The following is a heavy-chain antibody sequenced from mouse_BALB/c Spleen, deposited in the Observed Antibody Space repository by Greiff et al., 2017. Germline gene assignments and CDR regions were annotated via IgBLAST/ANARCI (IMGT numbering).Heavy chain of an antibody. CDR3: ANYGNYYAMDY. V-gene: IGHV14-3*02. CDR1: GFNIKDTY. J-gene: IGHJ4*01. Sequence: EVKLVESGAELVKPGASVKLSCTASGFNIKDTYMHWVKQRPEQGLEWIGRIDPANGNTKYDPKFQGKATITADTSSNTAYLQLSSLTSEDTAVYYCANYGNYYAMDYWGQGTSVTVSS. D-gene: IGHD2-1*01. CDR2: IDPANGNT.